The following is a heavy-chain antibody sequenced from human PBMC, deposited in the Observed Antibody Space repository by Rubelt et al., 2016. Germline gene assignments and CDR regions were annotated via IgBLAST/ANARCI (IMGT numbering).Heavy chain of an antibody. D-gene: IGHD5-24*01. CDR1: GFTFIDHG. CDR3: AGLKGRRATNPFDL. J-gene: IGHJ2*01. V-gene: IGHV3-20*04. CDR2: TSWYGETT. Sequence: EVQLVESGGGVVRPGGSLRLSCAASGFTFIDHGMSWVRQAPGKGLEWVSGTSWYGETTDYANSVKGRFTISRDNAKNSLYLQMNSLGSDDTAVYYCAGLKGRRATNPFDLWGRGTLVTVSS.